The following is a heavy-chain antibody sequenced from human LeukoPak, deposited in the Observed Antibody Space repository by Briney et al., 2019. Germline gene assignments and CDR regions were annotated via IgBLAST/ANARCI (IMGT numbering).Heavy chain of an antibody. J-gene: IGHJ6*02. CDR2: INYSGST. Sequence: SETLSLTCTVSDGSISNHYWSWIRQPPGKGLEWIGNINYSGSTKYNPSLKSRVTISVDTSKNQFSLKLSSVTAADTAVYYCARASGSDNSSYYYYGMDVWGQGTTVTVSS. D-gene: IGHD1-26*01. CDR1: DGSISNHY. V-gene: IGHV4-59*11. CDR3: ARASGSDNSSYYYYGMDV.